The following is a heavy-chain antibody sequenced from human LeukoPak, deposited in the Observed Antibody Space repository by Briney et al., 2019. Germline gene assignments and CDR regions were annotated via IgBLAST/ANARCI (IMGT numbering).Heavy chain of an antibody. Sequence: SETLSLTCTVSGGSISSNNYCWGWLHQPPGKGLEWIGSINYSGSTYYNPSLKSRLTISVDTSKNQFSLKLSSVTAADTAVYYCVRGIGSSRWFDPWGQGTLVTVSS. CDR3: VRGIGSSRWFDP. J-gene: IGHJ5*02. CDR2: INYSGST. V-gene: IGHV4-39*07. D-gene: IGHD6-6*01. CDR1: GGSISSNNYC.